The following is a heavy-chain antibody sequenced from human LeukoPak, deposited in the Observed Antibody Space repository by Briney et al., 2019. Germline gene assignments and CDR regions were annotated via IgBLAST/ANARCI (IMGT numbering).Heavy chain of an antibody. CDR1: GGTFSSYA. J-gene: IGHJ5*01. Sequence: GASVKVSCKASGGTFSSYAISWVRQAPGQGLEWMGGIIPIFGTANYAQKFQGRVTITAGESTSTAYMELSSLRSEDTAVYYCAKSQGQYLSLKNWFEPWGQGTLVTVSS. CDR3: AKSQGQYLSLKNWFEP. V-gene: IGHV1-69*13. CDR2: IIPIFGTA. D-gene: IGHD2-2*01.